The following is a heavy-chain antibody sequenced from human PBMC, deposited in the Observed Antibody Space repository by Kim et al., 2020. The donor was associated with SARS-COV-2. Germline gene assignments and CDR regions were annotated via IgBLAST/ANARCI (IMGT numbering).Heavy chain of an antibody. Sequence: PGGSLRLSCAASGFTFEDYTMNWVRQAPGKGLEWVSGISSNSGGIGYADSVKGRFTISRDNAKNSLYLQMSSLRAEDTALYYCVKDVNPDRSSDWDALDIWGQGTMVTVSS. CDR2: ISSNSGGI. D-gene: IGHD6-6*01. V-gene: IGHV3-9*01. J-gene: IGHJ3*02. CDR1: GFTFEDYT. CDR3: VKDVNPDRSSDWDALDI.